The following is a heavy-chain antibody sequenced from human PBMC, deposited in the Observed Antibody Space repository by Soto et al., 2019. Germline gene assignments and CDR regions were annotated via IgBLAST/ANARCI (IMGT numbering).Heavy chain of an antibody. Sequence: SETLSLTCTVSGCSINSGGYYWSWIRQHPGKGLEWIGYIYYSGSTYYNPSLKSRVTISVDTSKNQFSLKLSSVTAADTAVYYCAVTGGDYVGPGDAFDIWGQWTMVTVSS. CDR2: IYYSGST. V-gene: IGHV4-31*03. J-gene: IGHJ3*02. CDR1: GCSINSGGYY. CDR3: AVTGGDYVGPGDAFDI. D-gene: IGHD4-17*01.